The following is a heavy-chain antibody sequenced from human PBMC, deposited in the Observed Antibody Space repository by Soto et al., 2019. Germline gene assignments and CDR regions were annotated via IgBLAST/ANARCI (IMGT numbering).Heavy chain of an antibody. V-gene: IGHV4-38-2*02. CDR1: DYSISSGYY. D-gene: IGHD3-22*01. Sequence: KTSETLSLTCAVSDYSISSGYYWGWIRQTPGKGLEGIGSIYDTGSTVLNPSLRTRVTMSVDTSKNNCSLRLESVTAADTAIYYCARDWMVVVPTAVGVKWFDPWGPGTLVTVSS. CDR2: IYDTGST. CDR3: ARDWMVVVPTAVGVKWFDP. J-gene: IGHJ5*02.